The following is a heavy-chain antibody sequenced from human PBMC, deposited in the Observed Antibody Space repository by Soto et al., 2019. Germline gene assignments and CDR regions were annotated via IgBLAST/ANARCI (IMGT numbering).Heavy chain of an antibody. CDR1: GFTVSSNY. J-gene: IGHJ5*02. CDR2: IYSGGST. Sequence: EVQLVESGGGLVQPGGSLRLSCAASGFTVSSNYMSWVRQAPGKGLEWVSVIYSGGSTYYADSVKGRFTISRHNSKNTLYLQMSSLRAEDTAVYYWSRGVGHGWFDPWGQGTLVTVSS. CDR3: SRGVGHGWFDP. V-gene: IGHV3-53*04.